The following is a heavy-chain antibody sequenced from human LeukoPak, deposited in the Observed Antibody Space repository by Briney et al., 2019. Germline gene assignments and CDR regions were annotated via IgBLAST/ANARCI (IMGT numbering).Heavy chain of an antibody. Sequence: SETLSLTCTVSGGSINNSNHYWGWIRQPPGKGLEWIASVYYSGSTNYNPSLKSRVTISVDTSKNQFSLKLSSVTAADTAVYYCARGPPPHYDILTGPRPFDYWGQGTLVTVSS. CDR3: ARGPPPHYDILTGPRPFDY. J-gene: IGHJ4*02. D-gene: IGHD3-9*01. V-gene: IGHV4-39*07. CDR2: VYYSGST. CDR1: GGSINNSNHY.